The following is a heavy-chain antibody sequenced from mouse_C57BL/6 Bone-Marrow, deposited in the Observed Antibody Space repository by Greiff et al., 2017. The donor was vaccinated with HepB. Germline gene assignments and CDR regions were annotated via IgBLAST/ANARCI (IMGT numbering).Heavy chain of an antibody. CDR3: ARSWGVYYFDY. Sequence: QVQLKESGPELVKPGASVKISCKASGYAFSSSWMNWVKQRPGKGLEWIGRIYPGDGDTNYNGKFKGKATLTADKSSSTAYMQLSSLTSEDSAVYFCARSWGVYYFDYWGQGTTLTVSS. J-gene: IGHJ2*01. D-gene: IGHD4-1*01. CDR2: IYPGDGDT. CDR1: GYAFSSSW. V-gene: IGHV1-82*01.